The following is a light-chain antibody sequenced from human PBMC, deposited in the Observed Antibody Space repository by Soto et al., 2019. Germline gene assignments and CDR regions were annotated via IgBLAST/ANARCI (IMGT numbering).Light chain of an antibody. J-gene: IGKJ4*01. V-gene: IGKV3-11*01. CDR3: QQRSDWTPIT. Sequence: EIVLTQSPDTLSLSPGERATLSCRASQSVGRFLAWYQQKPGQSPRLLIYDASNRATGIPARFSGSGSGTDFTLTISSLEPEDFAVYYCQQRSDWTPITFGGGTKVEIK. CDR1: QSVGRF. CDR2: DAS.